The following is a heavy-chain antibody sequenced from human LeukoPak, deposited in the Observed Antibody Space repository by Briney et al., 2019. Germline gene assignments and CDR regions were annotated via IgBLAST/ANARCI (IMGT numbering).Heavy chain of an antibody. D-gene: IGHD7-27*01. CDR3: ARDYTGGWNDY. CDR1: GFNVSGNE. J-gene: IGHJ4*02. V-gene: IGHV3-38-3*01. Sequence: PGGSLRLSCAASGFNVSGNEMSWVRQAPGKGLEWVSSISGDSTCYADSRKGRFTISRDNSKNTLHLQMNSLRAEDTAVYYCARDYTGGWNDYWGQGTLVTVSS. CDR2: ISGDST.